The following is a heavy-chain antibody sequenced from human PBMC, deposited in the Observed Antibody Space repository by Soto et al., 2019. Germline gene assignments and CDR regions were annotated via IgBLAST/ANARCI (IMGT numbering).Heavy chain of an antibody. D-gene: IGHD2-8*01. Sequence: EVQLVESGGGLVQPGRSLRLSCAASGFTFDDYAMHWVRQAPGKGLEWVSGISWNSGSIGYADSVKGRFTISRDNAKNSLYLQMNSLRAEDTGLYYCAKDMYCTNGVCLLSDAFDIWGQGTMVTVSS. J-gene: IGHJ3*02. V-gene: IGHV3-9*01. CDR3: AKDMYCTNGVCLLSDAFDI. CDR1: GFTFDDYA. CDR2: ISWNSGSI.